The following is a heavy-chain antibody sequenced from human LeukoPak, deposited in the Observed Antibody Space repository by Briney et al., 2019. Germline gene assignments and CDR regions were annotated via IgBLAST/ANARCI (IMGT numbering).Heavy chain of an antibody. J-gene: IGHJ6*02. D-gene: IGHD5-18*01. CDR2: IKSKTDGGTT. V-gene: IGHV3-15*01. CDR3: TKGYTYGSFLYGLDV. CDR1: GFTFSSYA. Sequence: GGSLRLSCAASGFTFSSYAMTWVRKAPGKGLEWVGRIKSKTDGGTTDYAAPVKGRFTISRDDSKITLYLQMNSLKTVDTAVVDWTKGYTYGSFLYGLDVWGQGTTVTVSS.